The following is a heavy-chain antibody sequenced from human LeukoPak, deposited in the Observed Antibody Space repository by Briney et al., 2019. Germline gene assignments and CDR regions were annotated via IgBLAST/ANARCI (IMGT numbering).Heavy chain of an antibody. D-gene: IGHD6-19*01. J-gene: IGHJ4*02. CDR3: ARGEEQWLAIDY. Sequence: AGGSLRLSCAASEFTFSNYGMHWVRQAPGKGLEWVAFIRYDGTNKYYADSVKGRFTISRDNSKNTLYLQMNSLRAEDTAVYYCARGEEQWLAIDYWGQGTLVTVSS. CDR1: EFTFSNYG. CDR2: IRYDGTNK. V-gene: IGHV3-30*02.